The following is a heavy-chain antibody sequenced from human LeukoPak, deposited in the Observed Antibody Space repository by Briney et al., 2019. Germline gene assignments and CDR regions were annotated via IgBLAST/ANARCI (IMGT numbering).Heavy chain of an antibody. D-gene: IGHD6-19*01. CDR3: ARDLYSSGWCFDY. J-gene: IGHJ4*02. CDR1: GYSISSGYY. Sequence: PSETLSLTCAVSGYSISSGYYWGWVRQAPGKGLEWVANIKQDGSEKYYVDSVKGRFTISRDNAKNSLYLQMNSLRAEDTAVYYCARDLYSSGWCFDYWGQGTLVTVSS. CDR2: IKQDGSEK. V-gene: IGHV3-7*01.